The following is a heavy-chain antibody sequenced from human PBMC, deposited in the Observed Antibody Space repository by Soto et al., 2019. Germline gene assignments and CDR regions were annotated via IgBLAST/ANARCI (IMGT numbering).Heavy chain of an antibody. V-gene: IGHV1-69*06. CDR3: ARVWGLRFLERGMDV. Sequence: GASVKVSCKASGGTFSSYAISWVRQAPGQGLEWMGGIIPIFGTANYAQKFQGRVTITADKSTSTAYMELSSLRSEDTAVYYCARVWGLRFLERGMDVWGQGTTVTVSS. D-gene: IGHD3-3*01. J-gene: IGHJ6*02. CDR2: IIPIFGTA. CDR1: GGTFSSYA.